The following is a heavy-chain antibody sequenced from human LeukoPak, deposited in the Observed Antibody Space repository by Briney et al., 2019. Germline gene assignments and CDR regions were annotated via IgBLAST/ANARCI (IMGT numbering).Heavy chain of an antibody. CDR1: GDSITSSNY. V-gene: IGHV4-4*02. Sequence: SETLSLTCAVSGDSITSSNYWTWVRQPPGKGLEWIGEIFHSGNTIYNPSLKSRLTISVDKSKNQFSLKLTSVIAADTALYYCGGGQGYTWQYWGQGTMVTVSS. CDR2: IFHSGNT. J-gene: IGHJ1*01. CDR3: GGGQGYTWQY. D-gene: IGHD5-24*01.